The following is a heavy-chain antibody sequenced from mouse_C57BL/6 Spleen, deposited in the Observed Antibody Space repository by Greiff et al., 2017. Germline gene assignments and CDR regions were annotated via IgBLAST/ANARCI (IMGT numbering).Heavy chain of an antibody. Sequence: EVQLQQSGPELVKPGASVKIPCKASGYTFTDYNMDWVKQSHGKSLEWIGDINPNNGGTIYNQKFKGKATLTVDKSSSTAYMELRSLTSEDTADYDCARSSSYYGFPSFAYWGQGTLVTVSA. CDR2: INPNNGGT. CDR3: ARSSSYYGFPSFAY. J-gene: IGHJ3*01. D-gene: IGHD2-2*01. V-gene: IGHV1-18*01. CDR1: GYTFTDYN.